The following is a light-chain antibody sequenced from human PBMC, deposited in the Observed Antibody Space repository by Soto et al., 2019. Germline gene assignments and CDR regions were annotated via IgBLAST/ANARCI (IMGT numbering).Light chain of an antibody. CDR1: SSDIGGYIY. CDR2: EVS. J-gene: IGLJ2*01. CDR3: SSFAGINNLL. Sequence: QSALTQPASVSASPGQSITISCTGTSSDIGGYIYVSWYQHHPGKAPRLMIYEVSSRPSGVSNRFSGSKPGNTASLTISGLQAEDEGDYYCSSFAGINNLLFGGGTKLTVL. V-gene: IGLV2-14*01.